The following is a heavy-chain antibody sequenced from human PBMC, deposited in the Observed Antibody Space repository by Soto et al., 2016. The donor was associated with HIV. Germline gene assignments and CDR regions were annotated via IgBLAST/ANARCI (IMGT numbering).Heavy chain of an antibody. J-gene: IGHJ3*02. CDR1: GFTFSSYG. CDR3: ARDYYDSSGYPDAFDI. CDR2: IWYDGSNK. D-gene: IGHD3-22*01. V-gene: IGHV3-33*08. Sequence: VQLVESGGGVVQPGRSLRLSCAASGFTFSSYGMHWVRQAPGKGLEWVAVIWYDGSNKYYADSVKGRFTISRGNSKNTLYLQMNSLRAEDTAVYYCARDYYDSSGYPDAFDIWAKGQWSPSLQ.